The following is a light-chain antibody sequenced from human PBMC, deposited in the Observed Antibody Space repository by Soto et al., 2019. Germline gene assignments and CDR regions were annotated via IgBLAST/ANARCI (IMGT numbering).Light chain of an antibody. CDR1: QSVSSNY. CDR3: QQYGTSPVT. V-gene: IGKV3-20*01. CDR2: GAS. Sequence: EIVLTQSPGTLSLSPGERATLSCRASQSVSSNYLAWYQQKPGQAPRLLMYGASSRATGIPDRFSGSGSGTDFPLTISRLGPEDFAVYYCQQYGTSPVTFGGGPRWRSN. J-gene: IGKJ4*01.